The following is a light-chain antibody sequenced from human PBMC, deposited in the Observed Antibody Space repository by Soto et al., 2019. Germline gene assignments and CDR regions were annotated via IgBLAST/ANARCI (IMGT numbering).Light chain of an antibody. CDR1: GSNIGSNY. Sequence: QPVLTQPPSASGTPGQKVSISCSGSGSNIGSNYVYWYQQLPGTAPKLLIYKNNQRPSGVPDRCSGSKSDTSASLAISGLRSEDEADYYCAAWDDSLSGHLFGTGTKLTVL. CDR3: AAWDDSLSGHL. CDR2: KNN. V-gene: IGLV1-47*01. J-gene: IGLJ1*01.